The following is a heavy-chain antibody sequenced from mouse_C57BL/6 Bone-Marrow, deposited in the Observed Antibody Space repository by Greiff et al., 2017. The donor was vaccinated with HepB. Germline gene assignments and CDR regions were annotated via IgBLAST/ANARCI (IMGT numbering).Heavy chain of an antibody. D-gene: IGHD2-4*01. CDR2: ISNGGGST. CDR3: ARHHCDDYPSYAMDY. CDR1: GFTFSDYY. V-gene: IGHV5-12*01. J-gene: IGHJ4*01. Sequence: EVQVVESGGGLVQPGGSLKLSCAASGFTFSDYYMYWVRQTPEKRLERVAYISNGGGSTYYPDTVKGRYTISRDNAKNTLYLQMSRLTSEDTAMYYCARHHCDDYPSYAMDYWGQGTSVTVSA.